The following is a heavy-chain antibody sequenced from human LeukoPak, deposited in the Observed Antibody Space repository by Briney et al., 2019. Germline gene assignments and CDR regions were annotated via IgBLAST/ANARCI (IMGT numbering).Heavy chain of an antibody. D-gene: IGHD3-10*01. CDR3: ARGYYGSFDY. CDR1: GGSISSYY. V-gene: IGHV4-59*01. CDR2: IYYSGST. J-gene: IGHJ4*02. Sequence: SETLSLTCTVSGGSISSYYWSWIRQPPGKGLEWIGYIYYSGSTNYNPSLKSRVTISVDTSKNQFSLNLSSVTAADTAVYYCARGYYGSFDYRGQGTLVTVSS.